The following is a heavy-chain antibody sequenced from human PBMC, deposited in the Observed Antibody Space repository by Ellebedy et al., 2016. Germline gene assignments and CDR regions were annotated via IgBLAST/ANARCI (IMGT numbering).Heavy chain of an antibody. D-gene: IGHD2-8*01. CDR3: AKGGMQYFEN. V-gene: IGHV3-23*01. CDR1: GFTFSTSA. J-gene: IGHJ4*02. CDR2: ISGSGGGT. Sequence: GGSLRLSCAASGFTFSTSAMSWVRQAPGKGLEWVSAISGSGGGTYYADSVKGRFTISRDDSKNTLYLQLNSLRAEDTAIYYCAKGGMQYFENWGQGTRVTVSS.